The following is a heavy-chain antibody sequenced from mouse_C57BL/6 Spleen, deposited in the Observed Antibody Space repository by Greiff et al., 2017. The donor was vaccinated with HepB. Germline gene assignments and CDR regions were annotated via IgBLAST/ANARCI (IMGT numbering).Heavy chain of an antibody. CDR3: ARRDGNLSYAMDY. J-gene: IGHJ4*01. V-gene: IGHV5-6*01. D-gene: IGHD2-1*01. CDR2: ISSGGSYT. CDR1: GFTFSSYG. Sequence: EVQLQESGGDLVKPGGSLKLSCAASGFTFSSYGMSWVRQTPDKRLEWVATISSGGSYTYYPDSVKGRFTISRDNAKNTLYLQMSSLKSEDTAMYYCARRDGNLSYAMDYWGQGTSVTVSS.